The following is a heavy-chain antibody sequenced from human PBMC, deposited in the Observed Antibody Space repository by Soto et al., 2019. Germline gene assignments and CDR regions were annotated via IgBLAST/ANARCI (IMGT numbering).Heavy chain of an antibody. Sequence: GGSLRLSCAASGFTFSSYGMHWVRQAPGKGLEWVAVISYDGSNKYYADSVKGRFTISRDNSKNTLYLQMNSLRAEDTAVYYCAKDRRRAAAGTRGYFQHWGQGTLVTVSS. D-gene: IGHD6-13*01. CDR1: GFTFSSYG. CDR2: ISYDGSNK. J-gene: IGHJ1*01. CDR3: AKDRRRAAAGTRGYFQH. V-gene: IGHV3-30*18.